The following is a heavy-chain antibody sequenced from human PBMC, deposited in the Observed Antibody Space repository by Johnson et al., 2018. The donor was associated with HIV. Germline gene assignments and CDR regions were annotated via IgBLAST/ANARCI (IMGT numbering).Heavy chain of an antibody. J-gene: IGHJ3*02. CDR2: IKQDGSEK. CDR3: ARGGRGVRITMIVVVPNDAFDI. V-gene: IGHV3-7*01. CDR1: GFTFSTYW. Sequence: VQLVEPGGGVVQPGGSLRLSCVASGFTFSTYWMSWVRQAPGKGLEWVANIKQDGSEKYYVDSVKGRFTISRDNAKNSLYLQMNSLRAEDTAVYYCARGGRGVRITMIVVVPNDAFDIWGQGTMVTVSS. D-gene: IGHD3-22*01.